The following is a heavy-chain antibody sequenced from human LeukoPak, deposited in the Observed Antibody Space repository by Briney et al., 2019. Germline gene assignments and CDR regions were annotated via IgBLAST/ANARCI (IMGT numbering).Heavy chain of an antibody. Sequence: GGSLRLSCAASGFTVSSNYMSWVHQAPGKGLEWVSVIYSGGSTYYADSVKGRFTISRDNSKNTLYLQMNSLRAEDTAVYYCARVWAAAQGGPWFDPWGQGTLVTVSS. J-gene: IGHJ5*02. CDR3: ARVWAAAQGGPWFDP. D-gene: IGHD6-13*01. CDR2: IYSGGST. V-gene: IGHV3-53*01. CDR1: GFTVSSNY.